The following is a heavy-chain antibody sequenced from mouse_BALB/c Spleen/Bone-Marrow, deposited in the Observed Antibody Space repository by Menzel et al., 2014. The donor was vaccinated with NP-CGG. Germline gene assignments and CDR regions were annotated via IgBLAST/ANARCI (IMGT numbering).Heavy chain of an antibody. CDR1: TFTSYY. CDR2: INPSNGGT. CDR3: TREGDSTYAY. Sequence: TFTSYYMYWVKQRPGQGLEWIGEINPSNGGTNFRDKFKSKATLTVDKSSSTAYMQLSSLTSMDSPVYYCTREGDSTYAYWGQGTLVTVS. J-gene: IGHJ3*01. D-gene: IGHD1-1*01. V-gene: IGHV1S81*02.